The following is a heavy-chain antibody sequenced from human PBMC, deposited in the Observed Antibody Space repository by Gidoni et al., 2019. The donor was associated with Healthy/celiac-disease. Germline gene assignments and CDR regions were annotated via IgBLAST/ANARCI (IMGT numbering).Heavy chain of an antibody. CDR1: GGTFSSYD. CDR3: ARKLLKNDYDFWSGYAH. D-gene: IGHD3-3*01. CDR2: ITPIFGTA. Sequence: QVQLVQSGAEVKKPGSSGKVSCKDSGGTFSSYDSSWVRQAPGQGLEWMGGITPIFGTANYAQKFQGRVTITADESTSTAYMELSSLRSEDTAVYYCARKLLKNDYDFWSGYAHWGQGTLVTVSS. V-gene: IGHV1-69*01. J-gene: IGHJ4*02.